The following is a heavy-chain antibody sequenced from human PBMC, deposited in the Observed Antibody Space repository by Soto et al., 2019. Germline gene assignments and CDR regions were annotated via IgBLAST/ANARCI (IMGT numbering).Heavy chain of an antibody. Sequence: QVQLQESGPGLVKPSGTLSLTCAVSGGSISSSNWWSWVRQPPGKGLEWIGEIYHSGSTNYNSSLKRRVTISVDKSKNQFSRKLSSVTAADTAVNYCASKAWDPPRWFDPWGQGTLVTVSS. J-gene: IGHJ5*02. CDR1: GGSISSSNW. V-gene: IGHV4-4*02. CDR2: IYHSGST. CDR3: ASKAWDPPRWFDP. D-gene: IGHD1-26*01.